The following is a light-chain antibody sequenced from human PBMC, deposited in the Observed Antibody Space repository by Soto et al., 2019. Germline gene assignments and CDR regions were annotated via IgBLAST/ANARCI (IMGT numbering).Light chain of an antibody. Sequence: EIILTQSPATLSLSPGERATLSCRASQTVSSNYLAWCQQRPGQAPRLLIYGASTRAAGIPDRFSGSGSGTEFTLTITRLEPEDSAVYFCQQYTGPPTTFGQGTRLENK. CDR3: QQYTGPPTT. J-gene: IGKJ5*01. CDR1: QTVSSNY. CDR2: GAS. V-gene: IGKV3-20*01.